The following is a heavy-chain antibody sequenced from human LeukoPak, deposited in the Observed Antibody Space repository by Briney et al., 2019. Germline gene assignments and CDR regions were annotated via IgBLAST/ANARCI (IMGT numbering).Heavy chain of an antibody. CDR2: IFYSGNT. CDR1: SGSLSSYY. D-gene: IGHD1-1*01. J-gene: IGHJ4*02. Sequence: SETLSLTCTVSSGSLSSYYWSWIRQSPGKGLQWIGHIFYSGNTNHNPSLKSRVIISLDTSKNQFSLNLTSVTAADTALYYCARGPTRYYFDYWGQGTLVTVSS. V-gene: IGHV4-59*01. CDR3: ARGPTRYYFDY.